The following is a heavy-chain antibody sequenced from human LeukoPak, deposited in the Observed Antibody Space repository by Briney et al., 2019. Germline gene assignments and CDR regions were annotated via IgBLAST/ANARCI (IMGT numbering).Heavy chain of an antibody. CDR2: IYMDGTT. CDR1: GFIVNTYY. J-gene: IGHJ4*02. CDR3: AASTSAYSPYYFDY. D-gene: IGHD2-21*01. Sequence: GGSLRLSCAASGFIVNTYYMNWVRQTPGKGPQWVSVIYMDGTTFYAHSVKGRFTISRDNSKNTLYLQMNSLRAEDTAIYYCAASTSAYSPYYFDYWGQGALVTVSS. V-gene: IGHV3-53*01.